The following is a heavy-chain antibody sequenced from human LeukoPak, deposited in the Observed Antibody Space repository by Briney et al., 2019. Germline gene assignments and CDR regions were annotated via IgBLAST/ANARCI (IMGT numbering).Heavy chain of an antibody. J-gene: IGHJ6*03. Sequence: GGSLRLSCAASGFTFSCYSMNWVRQAPGRGLEWVSSISSSSNYIYYVDSVKGRFTISRDNAKNSLFLQMNSLRAEDTAVYFCARSKPWGYCSGGSCYPTYYYYYYMDVWGKGTTVTVSS. D-gene: IGHD2-15*01. CDR3: ARSKPWGYCSGGSCYPTYYYYYYMDV. V-gene: IGHV3-21*01. CDR2: ISSSSNYI. CDR1: GFTFSCYS.